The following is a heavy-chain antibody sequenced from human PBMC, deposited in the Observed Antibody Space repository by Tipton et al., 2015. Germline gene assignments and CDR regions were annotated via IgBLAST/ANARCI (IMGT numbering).Heavy chain of an antibody. J-gene: IGHJ3*02. CDR2: IIPIFGTG. CDR1: GGTFSSYA. CDR3: ARLGRGDAFDI. V-gene: IGHV1-69*01. Sequence: QSGAEVKKPGSSVKVSCKASGGTFSSYAIGWLRQAPGQGLECMGGIIPIFGTGIYAQKFQGRVTITADESTSTAYMEMSSLTSEDTAVYYCARLGRGDAFDIWGQGTLVTVSS. D-gene: IGHD3-16*01.